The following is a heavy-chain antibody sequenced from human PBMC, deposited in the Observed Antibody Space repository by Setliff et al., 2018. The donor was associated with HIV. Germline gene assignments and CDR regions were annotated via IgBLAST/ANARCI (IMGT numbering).Heavy chain of an antibody. D-gene: IGHD4-17*01. CDR3: ARALYGDYGGDLNWLDP. CDR2: IKTDSGSP. Sequence: ASVKVSCKASGYSFTNYAINWVRQAPGQGLEWMGWIKTDSGSPTYAQDFTGRFVFSVDTSVTTAYLQISSLKAEDTAVYYCARALYGDYGGDLNWLDPWGQGTQVTVSS. V-gene: IGHV7-4-1*02. CDR1: GYSFTNYA. J-gene: IGHJ5*02.